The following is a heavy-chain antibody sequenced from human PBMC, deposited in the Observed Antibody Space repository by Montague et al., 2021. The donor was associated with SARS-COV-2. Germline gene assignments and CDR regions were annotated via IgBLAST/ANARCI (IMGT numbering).Heavy chain of an antibody. CDR1: GGSINSSV. D-gene: IGHD5-24*01. V-gene: IGHV4-59*01. J-gene: IGHJ5*02. CDR2: IYYREST. Sequence: SETRSLTCTVSGGSINSSVWSWIRQPPGKGLEWIGYIYYRESTNYNPSLETRVTISVDASKNQISLKLSSVTAADTAVYYCSREDRWNWFDPWGQGTLVIVSS. CDR3: SREDRWNWFDP.